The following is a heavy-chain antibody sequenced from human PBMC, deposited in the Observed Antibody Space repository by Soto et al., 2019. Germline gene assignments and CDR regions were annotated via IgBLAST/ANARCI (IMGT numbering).Heavy chain of an antibody. J-gene: IGHJ1*01. CDR3: ASDMSTN. CDR2: MNPNSGHT. Sequence: GASVTVSCKSSGYTFTSHDINWMRQTTGQGLEWMGWMNPNSGHTNYAQKFQGRVTMTRDTSISTAYMELTNLRSEDTAIYYCASDMSTNWG. D-gene: IGHD2-2*01. V-gene: IGHV1-8*01. CDR1: GYTFTSHD.